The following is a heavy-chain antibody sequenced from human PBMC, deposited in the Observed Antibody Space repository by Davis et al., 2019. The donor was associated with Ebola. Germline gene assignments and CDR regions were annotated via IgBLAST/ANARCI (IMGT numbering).Heavy chain of an antibody. CDR2: ISAYNGNT. J-gene: IGHJ4*02. Sequence: AASVTVSCKASGYTFTSYYMHWVRQAPGQGLEWMGWISAYNGNTNYAQKLQGRVTMTTDTSTSTAYMELTSLRYDDTAVYYCARDRRYYYDSSGYYSNDYWGQGTLVTVSS. CDR3: ARDRRYYYDSSGYYSNDY. CDR1: GYTFTSYY. D-gene: IGHD3-22*01. V-gene: IGHV1-18*04.